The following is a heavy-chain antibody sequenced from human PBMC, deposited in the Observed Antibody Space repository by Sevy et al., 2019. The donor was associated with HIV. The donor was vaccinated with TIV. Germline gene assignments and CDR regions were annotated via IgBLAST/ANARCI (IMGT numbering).Heavy chain of an antibody. CDR1: GFTFSNYG. CDR2: IWNDGSNK. J-gene: IGHJ4*02. CDR3: ARGGDFNDRSVKSYVDY. V-gene: IGHV3-33*01. D-gene: IGHD3-22*01. Sequence: GGSLRLSCAASGFTFSNYGMHWVRQAPGKGLEWVAVIWNDGSNKYYADSVKGRFTISRDNSKNTLYLQMNSLRDEDTAVYFCARGGDFNDRSVKSYVDYWGQGTLVTVSS.